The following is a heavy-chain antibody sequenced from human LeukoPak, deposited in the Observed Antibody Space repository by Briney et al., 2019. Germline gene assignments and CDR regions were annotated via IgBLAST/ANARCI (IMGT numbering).Heavy chain of an antibody. CDR2: INTGGGTT. V-gene: IGHV1-46*01. J-gene: IGHJ4*02. D-gene: IGHD4-17*01. CDR1: GYTFTGHY. CDR3: VRDHDYGDNDY. Sequence: ASVKVSCKTSGYTFTGHYIHWVRQAPGQGLEWMGIINTGGGTTVCAQRFRHRVTMTRDTSAGIVYLELSSLKIEDTAIYYCVRDHDYGDNDYWGQGTLVTVSS.